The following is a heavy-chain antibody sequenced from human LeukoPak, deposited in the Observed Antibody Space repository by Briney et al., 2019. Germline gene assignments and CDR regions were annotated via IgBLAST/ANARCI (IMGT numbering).Heavy chain of an antibody. CDR2: LYYSGST. V-gene: IGHV4-39*01. D-gene: IGHD6-13*01. CDR3: AASFQAVGGTLFLDY. Sequence: SETLSLTCTVSGGSISSSTYYWGWIRQPPGKGLEWIGTLYYSGSTYYNPSLKSRVTISVDTSKNQFSLKLSSVTAADTAVYYCAASFQAVGGTLFLDYWGQGTLVTVPS. CDR1: GGSISSSTYY. J-gene: IGHJ4*02.